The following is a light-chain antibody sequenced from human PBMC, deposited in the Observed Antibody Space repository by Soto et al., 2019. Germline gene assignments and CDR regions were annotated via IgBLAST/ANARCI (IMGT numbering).Light chain of an antibody. J-gene: IGLJ2*01. CDR3: SSYAGSNTLI. CDR2: EVN. CDR1: SIDIGTYNL. Sequence: QSALTQPASVSGSPGQSITISCTGTSIDIGTYNLVSWYQQHPAKAPKLMIYEVNKRPSGVSNRFSGSKSGNTASLRISGLQAEDEADYYCSSYAGSNTLIFGGGTTVTVL. V-gene: IGLV2-23*02.